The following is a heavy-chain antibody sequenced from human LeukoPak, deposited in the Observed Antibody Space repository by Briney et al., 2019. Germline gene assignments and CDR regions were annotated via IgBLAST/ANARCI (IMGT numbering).Heavy chain of an antibody. CDR2: IYYSVRT. J-gene: IGHJ6*03. D-gene: IGHD5-24*01. Sequence: SETLSLTCAVYGGSFSGYYWSWIRQPPGKGLEWIGYIYYSVRTNYNPSLKSRVTISVDMPNNQFSLKMSPVTAADTAVYYCARTGDGYNYYNYYYMDVWGKGTTVTVTS. CDR3: ARTGDGYNYYNYYYMDV. V-gene: IGHV4-59*01. CDR1: GGSFSGYY.